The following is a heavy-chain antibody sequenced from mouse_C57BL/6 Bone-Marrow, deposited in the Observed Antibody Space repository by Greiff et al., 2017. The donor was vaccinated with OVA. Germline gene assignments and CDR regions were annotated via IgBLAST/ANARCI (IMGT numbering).Heavy chain of an antibody. D-gene: IGHD1-1*01. CDR2: IDPETGGT. V-gene: IGHV1-15*01. J-gene: IGHJ2*01. CDR1: GYTFTDYE. Sequence: QVQLQQSGAELVRPGASVTLSCKASGYTFTDYEMHWVKPTPVHGLEWIGAIDPETGGTAYNQKFKGKAILTADKSSSTAYMELRSLTSEDSAVYYCTRGRLLTIDYWVQGTTLTVSS. CDR3: TRGRLLTIDY.